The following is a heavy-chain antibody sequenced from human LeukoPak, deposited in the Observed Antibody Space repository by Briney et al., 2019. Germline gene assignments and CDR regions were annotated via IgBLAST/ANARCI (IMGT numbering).Heavy chain of an antibody. CDR2: IHYSGST. CDR1: GGSISSYY. J-gene: IGHJ4*02. D-gene: IGHD3-3*01. Sequence: SETLSLTCTVSGGSISSYYWSWIRRPPGKGLGWIGYIHYSGSTNYNPSLKSRVTISVDTSKNQFYLKLSSVTAADTAVYYCARGKKNGFWSGYYHLIFDYWGQGTLVTVSS. V-gene: IGHV4-59*01. CDR3: ARGKKNGFWSGYYHLIFDY.